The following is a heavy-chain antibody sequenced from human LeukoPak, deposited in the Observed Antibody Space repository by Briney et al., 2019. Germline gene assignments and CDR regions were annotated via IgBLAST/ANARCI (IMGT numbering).Heavy chain of an antibody. CDR3: ARGVEKVDY. Sequence: ASVQVSCKASGYTFTSYYMQWVRQAPGQGLEWMGWINLSTGGTNYVQKFQGRVTMTRDTSISTAYMELNSLTSDDTAVYYCARGVEKVDYWGQGTLVAVSS. V-gene: IGHV1-2*02. J-gene: IGHJ4*02. CDR1: GYTFTSYY. D-gene: IGHD3-10*01. CDR2: INLSTGGT.